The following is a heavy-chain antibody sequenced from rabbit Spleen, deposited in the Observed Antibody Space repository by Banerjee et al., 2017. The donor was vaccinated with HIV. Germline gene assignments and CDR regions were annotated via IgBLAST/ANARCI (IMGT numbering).Heavy chain of an antibody. CDR2: INTGSGSA. V-gene: IGHV1S40*01. CDR3: ARDGAGSSYFNL. D-gene: IGHD8-1*01. CDR1: GFDFNNYFY. J-gene: IGHJ4*01. Sequence: QSLEESGGDLVKPGASLTLTCTASGFDFNNYFYMCWVRQAPGKGLEWIGCINTGSGSAYYASWAKGRFTISKTSSTTVTLQMTSLTAADTATYFCARDGAGSSYFNLWGPGTLVTVS.